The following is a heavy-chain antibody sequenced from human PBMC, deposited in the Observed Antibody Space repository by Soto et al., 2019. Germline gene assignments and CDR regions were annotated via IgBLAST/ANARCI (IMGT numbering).Heavy chain of an antibody. CDR1: GDSISSSNW. J-gene: IGHJ4*02. D-gene: IGHD6-19*01. Sequence: QVQLQESGPGLVKPSGTLSLTCAVSGDSISSSNWWTWVRQPPGKGLEWIGEIYHSGSTRYNPSLKSRVTISVDKSKNHISLELSSVTAAYTAVYYCATNAVAGTPIDYWGQGTLVTVSS. CDR3: ATNAVAGTPIDY. CDR2: IYHSGST. V-gene: IGHV4-4*02.